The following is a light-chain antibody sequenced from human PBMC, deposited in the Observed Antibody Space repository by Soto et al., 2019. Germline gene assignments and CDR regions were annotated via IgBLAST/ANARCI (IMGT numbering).Light chain of an antibody. V-gene: IGLV2-8*01. Sequence: QSALTQPPSASGSPGQSVTISCSGTSSDVGAYNYVSWYQQHPGKAPRLLIYEVSQRPSGVPDRFSGSKSANTASLTVSGLQPEDEADYYFSSYAGTNNLLYVFGTGTKV. CDR2: EVS. J-gene: IGLJ1*01. CDR3: SSYAGTNNLLYV. CDR1: SSDVGAYNY.